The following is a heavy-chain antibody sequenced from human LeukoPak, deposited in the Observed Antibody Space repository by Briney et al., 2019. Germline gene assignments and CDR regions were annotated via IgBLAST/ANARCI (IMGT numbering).Heavy chain of an antibody. CDR1: GFPFSSYG. J-gene: IGHJ6*04. CDR2: ISYDGSNK. Sequence: PGGSLRLSCAASGFPFSSYGMHWVRQAPGKGLEWVAVISYDGSNKYYADSVKGRFTISRDNSKNTLYLRMNSLRAEDTAVYYCAKDIHYGDPHRRRYWYYGMDVWGKGTTVTVSS. D-gene: IGHD4-17*01. V-gene: IGHV3-30*18. CDR3: AKDIHYGDPHRRRYWYYGMDV.